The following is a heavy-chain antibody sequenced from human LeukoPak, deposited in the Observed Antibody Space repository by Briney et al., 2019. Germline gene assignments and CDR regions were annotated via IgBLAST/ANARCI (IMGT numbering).Heavy chain of an antibody. CDR2: ISYDGSNK. CDR3: ARADLDPITMVSPYYYYGMDV. D-gene: IGHD3-10*01. V-gene: IGHV3-30-3*01. Sequence: GRSLRLSCAASGFTFSSYAMHWVRQAPGKGLEWVAVISYDGSNKYYADSVKGRFTISRDNSKNTLYLQMNSLRAEDTALYYCARADLDPITMVSPYYYYGMDVWGQGTTVTVSS. J-gene: IGHJ6*02. CDR1: GFTFSSYA.